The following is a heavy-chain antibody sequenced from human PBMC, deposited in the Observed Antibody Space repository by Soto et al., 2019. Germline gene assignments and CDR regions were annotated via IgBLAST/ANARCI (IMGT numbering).Heavy chain of an antibody. Sequence: ASVKVSCKASGYTVTRYYMHWVRQAPGQGLEWMGIISPSAGCTTYAQKFQDRITMTRDTSTTTLYMELSSLRSEDTAVYFCARDPLIAGAGAYFDYWGQGTLVTVSS. J-gene: IGHJ4*02. V-gene: IGHV1-46*01. CDR3: ARDPLIAGAGAYFDY. D-gene: IGHD3-10*01. CDR2: ISPSAGCT. CDR1: GYTVTRYY.